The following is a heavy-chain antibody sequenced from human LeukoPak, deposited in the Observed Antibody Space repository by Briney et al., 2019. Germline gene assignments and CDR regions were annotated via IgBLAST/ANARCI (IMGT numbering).Heavy chain of an antibody. V-gene: IGHV1-69*05. CDR1: GGTFSSYA. J-gene: IGHJ4*02. CDR3: ARDDGECLFDY. D-gene: IGHD4-17*01. CDR2: TIPIFGTA. Sequence: GASVKVSCKASGGTFSSYAISWVRQAPGQGLEWMGRTIPIFGTANYAQKFQGRVTITTDESTSTAYMELSSLRSEDTAVYYCARDDGECLFDYWGQGALVTVSS.